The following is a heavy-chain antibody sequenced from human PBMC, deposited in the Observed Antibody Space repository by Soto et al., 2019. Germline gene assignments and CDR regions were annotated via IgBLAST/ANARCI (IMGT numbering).Heavy chain of an antibody. D-gene: IGHD6-19*01. Sequence: QITLKESGPTLVKPTQTLTLTCTFSGFSLSTSGVGVGWIRQPPGKALEWLALIYWDDDKRYSPSLKSRLTITKDTXXHXVXXTMTNMDPVDTATYYCAHRPAGDSSGWYQEDWFDPWGQGTLVTVSS. CDR3: AHRPAGDSSGWYQEDWFDP. CDR2: IYWDDDK. V-gene: IGHV2-5*02. CDR1: GFSLSTSGVG. J-gene: IGHJ5*02.